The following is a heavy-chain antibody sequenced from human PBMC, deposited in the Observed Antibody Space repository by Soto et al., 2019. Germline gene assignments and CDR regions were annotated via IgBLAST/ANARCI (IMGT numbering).Heavy chain of an antibody. J-gene: IGHJ4*02. CDR1: RGAISRGTNY. Sequence: QLQLQESGPGLVKPSETLSLTCTVSRGAISRGTNYWAWIRQPPGKRLERIAHIYYSGSTFYNLSPKSRVTISLDTSTHQFSLKVRSVTSEDTAVYYCARHEAGWYCDSWGQGTLVTVSS. CDR3: ARHEAGWYCDS. CDR2: IYYSGST. D-gene: IGHD6-25*01. V-gene: IGHV4-39*01.